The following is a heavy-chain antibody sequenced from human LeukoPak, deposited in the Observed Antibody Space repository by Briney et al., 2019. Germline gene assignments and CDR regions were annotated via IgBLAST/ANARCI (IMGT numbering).Heavy chain of an antibody. CDR3: ARDVQIAAAGTDGFGYYYCYMDV. Sequence: SQTLSLTCAVSGGSISSGGYSWSWIRQPPGKGLEWIGYIYHSGSTYYNPSLKSRVTISVDRSKNQFSLKLSSVTAADTAVYYCARDVQIAAAGTDGFGYYYCYMDVWGKGTTVTVSS. CDR2: IYHSGST. CDR1: GGSISSGGYS. V-gene: IGHV4-30-2*01. J-gene: IGHJ6*03. D-gene: IGHD6-13*01.